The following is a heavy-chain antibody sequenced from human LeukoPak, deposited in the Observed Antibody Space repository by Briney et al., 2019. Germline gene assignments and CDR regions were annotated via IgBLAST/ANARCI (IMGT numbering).Heavy chain of an antibody. J-gene: IGHJ6*03. Sequence: SVKVSCKASGGTFSSYAISWVRQAPGQGLEWMRGIIPIFGTANYAQKFQGRVTITTDESTSTAYMELSSLRSEDTAVYYCARAPHKFTSRPTYYMDVWGKGTTVTVSS. D-gene: IGHD2-2*01. V-gene: IGHV1-69*05. CDR1: GGTFSSYA. CDR2: IIPIFGTA. CDR3: ARAPHKFTSRPTYYMDV.